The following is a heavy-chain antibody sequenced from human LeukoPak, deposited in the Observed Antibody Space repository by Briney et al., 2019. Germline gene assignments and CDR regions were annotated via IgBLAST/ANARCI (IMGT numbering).Heavy chain of an antibody. V-gene: IGHV4-4*09. CDR1: GDSISIYY. D-gene: IGHD3-16*01. CDR2: IHTSGST. Sequence: PSETLALTCTVSGDSISIYYWSWIRQPPGKGLEWIGHIHTSGSTNSNPSLESRVTISLDTSKNLLSLNLTSVTAADTALYYCARVRGRGGGTRAFDIWGQGTTVTVSS. J-gene: IGHJ3*02. CDR3: ARVRGRGGGTRAFDI.